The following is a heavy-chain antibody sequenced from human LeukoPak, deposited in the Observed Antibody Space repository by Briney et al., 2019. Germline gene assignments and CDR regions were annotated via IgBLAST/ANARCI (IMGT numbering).Heavy chain of an antibody. D-gene: IGHD5-12*01. CDR2: IYYSGST. CDR3: ARQGLATMRHFDY. CDR1: GGSISSYY. Sequence: SETLSLTCTGSGGSISSYYWSWIRQPPGKGVEWIGYIYYSGSTNYNPSLKSRVTISVDTSKNQFSLKLSSVTAADTAVYYCARQGLATMRHFDYWGQGTLVTVSS. V-gene: IGHV4-59*08. J-gene: IGHJ4*02.